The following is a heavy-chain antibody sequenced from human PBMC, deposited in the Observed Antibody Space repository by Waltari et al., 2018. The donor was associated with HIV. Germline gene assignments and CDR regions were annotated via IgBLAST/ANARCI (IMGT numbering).Heavy chain of an antibody. J-gene: IGHJ4*02. CDR3: ATDFPVYSGSSY. CDR1: GYTLTDFS. D-gene: IGHD1-26*01. Sequence: QVQLVQSGAEVKKPGASVKVSCKVSGYTLTDFSMLWVRQAPGQGLEWIGGFDPEDGETIYAQKFQGRVTMTEDTSTDTAYMELSSLRSEDTAVYYCATDFPVYSGSSYWGQGTLVTVSS. CDR2: FDPEDGET. V-gene: IGHV1-24*01.